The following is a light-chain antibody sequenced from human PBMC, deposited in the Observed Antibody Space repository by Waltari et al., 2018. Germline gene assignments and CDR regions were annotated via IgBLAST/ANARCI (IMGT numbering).Light chain of an antibody. J-gene: IGKJ5*01. Sequence: EIVLTQSPATLSLSPGERGTLSCRASQSVSSYLAWYQQKPGQAPRLLIYDASNRATGIPARFSGSGSGTDFTLTISILEPEDFAVYYCQQRGNSITFGQGTRLEIK. V-gene: IGKV3-11*01. CDR3: QQRGNSIT. CDR1: QSVSSY. CDR2: DAS.